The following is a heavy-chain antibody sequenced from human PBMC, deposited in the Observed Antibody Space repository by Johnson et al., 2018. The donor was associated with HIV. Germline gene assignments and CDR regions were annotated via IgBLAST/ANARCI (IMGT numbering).Heavy chain of an antibody. CDR2: INWNGGSR. J-gene: IGHJ3*02. D-gene: IGHD3-22*01. V-gene: IGHV3-20*04. CDR3: ARGGRYYDPGAFDI. CDR1: GFTFDDYG. Sequence: VQLVESGGGVVRPGGSLRLSCAASGFTFDDYGMSWVRQAPGKGLAWVAGINWNGGSRGYADSVKGRFTISRDNAKNSLYLQMNSLRAEDTALYYCARGGRYYDPGAFDIWGQGAMVTVSS.